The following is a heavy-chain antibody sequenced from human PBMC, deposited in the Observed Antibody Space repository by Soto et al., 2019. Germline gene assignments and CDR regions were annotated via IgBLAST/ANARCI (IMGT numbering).Heavy chain of an antibody. V-gene: IGHV1-69*13. Sequence: SVKVSCKASGGTFSSYSISWVRQAPGQGLEWMGGIIPIFGTANYAQKFQGRVTITADESTSTAYMELSSLRSEDTAVYYCARVGHSSSQGWFDPWGQGTLVTVSS. CDR3: ARVGHSSSQGWFDP. J-gene: IGHJ5*02. CDR2: IIPIFGTA. D-gene: IGHD6-13*01. CDR1: GGTFSSYS.